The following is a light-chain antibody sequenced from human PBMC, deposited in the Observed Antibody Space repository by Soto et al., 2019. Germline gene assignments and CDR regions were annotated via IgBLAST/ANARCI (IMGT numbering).Light chain of an antibody. CDR1: SSNIGTNT. J-gene: IGLJ2*01. CDR3: AAWDVSLVV. CDR2: SDN. V-gene: IGLV1-44*01. Sequence: QSVLTQPPSASGTPGQRVTISCSGSSSNIGTNTVIWYQQLPGAAPKLLIYSDNQRPSGVPDRFSGSKSGTSASLAISGLQSEDEADYYCAAWDVSLVVFGGGT.